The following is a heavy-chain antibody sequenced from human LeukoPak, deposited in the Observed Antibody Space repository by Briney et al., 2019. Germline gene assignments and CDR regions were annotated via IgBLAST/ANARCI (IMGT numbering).Heavy chain of an antibody. Sequence: GGSLRLSCAASGFILSDYNMHWVRQAPGKGLEWVAVVSYDGSNKYYADSVKGRFTISRDNSKNTLYLQMNSLRAEDTAVYYCARDQTGFCSGSSCCGSTCDYWGQGTLVTVSS. CDR1: GFILSDYN. CDR3: ARDQTGFCSGSSCCGSTCDY. CDR2: VSYDGSNK. V-gene: IGHV3-30*04. J-gene: IGHJ4*02. D-gene: IGHD2-15*01.